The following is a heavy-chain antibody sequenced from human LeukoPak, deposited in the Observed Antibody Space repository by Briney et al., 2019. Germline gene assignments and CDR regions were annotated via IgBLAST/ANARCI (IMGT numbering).Heavy chain of an antibody. CDR3: ARDYYYGSGSYYNDLYYYYYYGMDV. J-gene: IGHJ6*02. D-gene: IGHD3-10*01. Sequence: ASAKVSCKASGYIFTSYGISWVRQAPGQGLEWMGWISAYNGNTNYAQKLQGRVTMTTDTSTSTAYMELRSLRSDDTAVYYCARDYYYGSGSYYNDLYYYYYYGMDVWGQGTTVTVSS. V-gene: IGHV1-18*01. CDR1: GYIFTSYG. CDR2: ISAYNGNT.